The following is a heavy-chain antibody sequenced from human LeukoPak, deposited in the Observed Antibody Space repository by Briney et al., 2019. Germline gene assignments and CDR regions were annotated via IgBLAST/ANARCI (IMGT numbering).Heavy chain of an antibody. J-gene: IGHJ5*02. Sequence: GGSLRLSCAASGFTFDDYGMSWVRQAPGKGLEWVSAISGSGGSTYYADSVKGRFTISRDNSKNTLYLQMNSLRAEDTAVYYCAKDSVKNWFDPWGQGTLVTVSS. V-gene: IGHV3-23*01. CDR3: AKDSVKNWFDP. CDR2: ISGSGGST. CDR1: GFTFDDYG.